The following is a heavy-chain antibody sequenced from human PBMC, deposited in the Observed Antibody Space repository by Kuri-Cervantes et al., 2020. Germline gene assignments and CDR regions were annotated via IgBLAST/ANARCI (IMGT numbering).Heavy chain of an antibody. CDR3: ARDHQYSSGCPDY. D-gene: IGHD6-19*01. CDR1: GFTFSTYW. CDR2: IKRDGSEK. Sequence: GRSLRLSCAASGFTFSTYWMTWVRQAPGKGLEWVANIKRDGSEKYYVDSLKGRFTISRDNAKNSLYLQMNNLRDEDTGIYYCARDHQYSSGCPDYWGQGTLVTVSS. V-gene: IGHV3-7*01. J-gene: IGHJ4*02.